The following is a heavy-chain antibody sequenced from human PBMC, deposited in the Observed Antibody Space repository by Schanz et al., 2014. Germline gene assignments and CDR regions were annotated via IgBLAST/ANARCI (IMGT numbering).Heavy chain of an antibody. CDR3: AREIPAGGHFDY. Sequence: QVQLVESGGTLVKPGGSLRLSCVVSGFTFSDYYMSWIRQAPGKGLEWVALISYDGNNKYYADSVKGRFTISRDNSKNTLYLRMISLRAEDTAMFYCAREIPAGGHFDYWGQGTLVSVSS. D-gene: IGHD2-15*01. CDR2: ISYDGNNK. CDR1: GFTFSDYY. J-gene: IGHJ4*02. V-gene: IGHV3-30*03.